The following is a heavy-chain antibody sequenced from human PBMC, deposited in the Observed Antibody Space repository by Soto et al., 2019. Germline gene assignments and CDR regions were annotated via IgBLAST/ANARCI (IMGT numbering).Heavy chain of an antibody. D-gene: IGHD2-2*01. CDR1: GESFSGYY. CDR2: INHSGST. J-gene: IGHJ3*02. V-gene: IGHV4-34*01. Sequence: QVQLQQWGAGLLKPSETLSLTCAVYGESFSGYYWSWIRQPPGKGLEWIGEINHSGSTNYNPSLKSLVTISVDTSKNQFSLKLSSVTAAATAVYYCASARVGSTRSKRDIDAFDIWGQGTMVTVSS. CDR3: ASARVGSTRSKRDIDAFDI.